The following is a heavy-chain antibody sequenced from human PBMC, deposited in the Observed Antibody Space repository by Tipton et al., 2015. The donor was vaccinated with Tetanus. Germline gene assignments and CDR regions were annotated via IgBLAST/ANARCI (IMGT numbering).Heavy chain of an antibody. CDR3: ARVQEQRIYYYGMDV. CDR1: GGPFYKHG. D-gene: IGHD6-25*01. CDR2: IIPASGAT. V-gene: IGHV1-69*01. J-gene: IGHJ6*02. Sequence: QSGAEVKKPGSSVKVSCKSSGGPFYKHGIDWVRQAPGQGLEWMGGIIPASGATNYAHKFQGRVIMTADESTTTVHMELSNLRSDDTAVYYCARVQEQRIYYYGMDVWGQGTTVTVSS.